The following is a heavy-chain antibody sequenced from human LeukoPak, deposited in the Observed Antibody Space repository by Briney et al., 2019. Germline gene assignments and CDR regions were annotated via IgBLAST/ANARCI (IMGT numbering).Heavy chain of an antibody. V-gene: IGHV3-74*01. J-gene: IGHJ4*02. Sequence: GGSLRLSCAASGFTFSSYWMHWVRQAPGKGLVWVSRINSDGSSTSYADSVKGRFTISRDNAKNTVSLQMNSLRAEDTALYYCAKDIRRGYNFGYDQFAYWGQGILVTVSS. CDR3: AKDIRRGYNFGYDQFAY. CDR2: INSDGSST. D-gene: IGHD5-18*01. CDR1: GFTFSSYW.